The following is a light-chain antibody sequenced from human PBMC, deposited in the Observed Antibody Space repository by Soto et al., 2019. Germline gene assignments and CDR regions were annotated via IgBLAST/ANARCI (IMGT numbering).Light chain of an antibody. J-gene: IGKJ1*01. Sequence: EVVLTLSPASLSSSPGESATLSCRASQRVISSYGAWYQQTPGPPPRLLIYGASSRATGIPDRFSGSGSGTDFTLTNSRLEPEDCAVYYCQQVGGALSWTFGQVTEVDIK. CDR3: QQVGGALSWT. CDR2: GAS. CDR1: QRVISSY. V-gene: IGKV3-20*01.